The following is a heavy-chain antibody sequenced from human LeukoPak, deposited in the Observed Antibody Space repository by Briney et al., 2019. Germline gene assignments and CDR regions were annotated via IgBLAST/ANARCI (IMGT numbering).Heavy chain of an antibody. J-gene: IGHJ6*02. Sequence: GGSLRLSCAASGFTFSSYSMNWVRQAPGKGLEWVSSISSSSSYIYYADSVKGRFTISRDNAKNSLYLQMNSLRAEDTAVYYCAISYSYYYGMDVWGQGTTVTVSS. CDR3: AISYSYYYGMDV. CDR2: ISSSSSYI. CDR1: GFTFSSYS. V-gene: IGHV3-21*01.